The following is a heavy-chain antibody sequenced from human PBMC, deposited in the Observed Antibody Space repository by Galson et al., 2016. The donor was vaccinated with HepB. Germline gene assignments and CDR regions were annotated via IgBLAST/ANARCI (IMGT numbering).Heavy chain of an antibody. V-gene: IGHV4-61*03. Sequence: SETLSLTCTVSGGSVSSGNYYWSWIRQPPGTGLEWIGYIYYSGRTNYNPSLKSQVTIPVDTTKNHFSLGLTSVTAADTAVYFCVRDSQINWFYLWGQGTRVTVSS. CDR1: GGSVSSGNYY. CDR2: IYYSGRT. CDR3: VRDSQINWFYL. J-gene: IGHJ5*02.